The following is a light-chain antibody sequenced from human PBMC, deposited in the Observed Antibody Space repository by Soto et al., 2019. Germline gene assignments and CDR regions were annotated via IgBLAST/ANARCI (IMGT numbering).Light chain of an antibody. CDR1: QSVSSN. J-gene: IGKJ1*01. V-gene: IGKV3-20*01. CDR3: QQYGSSGT. Sequence: EIVRTHSPVTVSMSPWERATLSCWAGQSVSSNLGWYQQRPGQAPWLLIYSASSRATGIPDRLSGSGSGTDFTLTISRLEPVDFVVYYCQQYGSSGTFGQGSKV. CDR2: SAS.